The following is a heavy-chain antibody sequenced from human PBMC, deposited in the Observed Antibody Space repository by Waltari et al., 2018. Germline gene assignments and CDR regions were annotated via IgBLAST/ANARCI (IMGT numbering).Heavy chain of an antibody. J-gene: IGHJ4*02. CDR1: GGSISSGDYY. Sequence: QVQLQESGPGLVKPSQTLSLTCTVSGGSISSGDYYWSWIRQPPGKGLEWIGYIDYSGSTDYNPSLKSRVTISVDTSKNQFSLKLSSVTAADTAVYYCARVRGGSYRYYFDYWGQGTLVTVSS. CDR2: IDYSGST. CDR3: ARVRGGSYRYYFDY. D-gene: IGHD1-26*01. V-gene: IGHV4-30-4*08.